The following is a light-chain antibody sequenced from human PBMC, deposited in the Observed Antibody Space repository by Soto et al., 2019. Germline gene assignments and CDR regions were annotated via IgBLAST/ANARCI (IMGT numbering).Light chain of an antibody. J-gene: IGKJ5*01. V-gene: IGKV3-20*01. CDR2: GAS. CDR3: QQYGTSIT. Sequence: ELEMTQSPATLSVAPGDRATLSYRASQSISTFLAWYQQKPGQAPRLLIYGASNRATGIPDRFSGSGSGTDFTLTISRLEPEDFAVYYCQQYGTSITLGQGTRLEIK. CDR1: QSISTF.